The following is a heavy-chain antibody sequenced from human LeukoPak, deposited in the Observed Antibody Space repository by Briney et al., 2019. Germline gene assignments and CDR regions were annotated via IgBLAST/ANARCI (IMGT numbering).Heavy chain of an antibody. CDR2: IFYSGSM. CDR3: ARVFRFSYFDY. CDR1: GDSINSSTSY. J-gene: IGHJ4*01. D-gene: IGHD3-3*01. Sequence: PSETLSLTCSVSGDSINSSTSYWGWVRQPPGKGLECIGTIFYSGSMYNNPSLKSRVTMSLDTSKNQFSLRLRSVTAADTAFYYCARVFRFSYFDYWGQGALITVS. V-gene: IGHV4-39*07.